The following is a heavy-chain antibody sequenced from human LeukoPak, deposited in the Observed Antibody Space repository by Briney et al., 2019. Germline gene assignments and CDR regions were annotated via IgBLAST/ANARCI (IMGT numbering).Heavy chain of an antibody. J-gene: IGHJ3*02. CDR3: ATVWFGIYAFDI. D-gene: IGHD3-10*01. V-gene: IGHV1-24*01. CDR1: GYTLTELS. Sequence: ASVKVSCKVSGYTLTELSMHWVRQAPGKGLEWMGGFGPEDGETIYAQKFQGRVTMTEDTSTDTAYMELSSLRSEDTAVYYCATVWFGIYAFDIWGQGTMVTVSS. CDR2: FGPEDGET.